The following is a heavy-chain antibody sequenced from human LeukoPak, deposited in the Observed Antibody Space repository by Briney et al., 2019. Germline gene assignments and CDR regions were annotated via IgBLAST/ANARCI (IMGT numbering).Heavy chain of an antibody. D-gene: IGHD2-2*01. J-gene: IGHJ4*02. CDR2: IKSKTDGGTT. Sequence: PGGSLRLSCAASGFTFSNAWMSWVRQAPRKGLEWVGRIKSKTDGGTTDYAAPVKGRFTISRDDSKNTLYLQMNSLKTEDTAVYYCTTDLGAYCSSTSCEHWGQGTLVTVSS. CDR3: TTDLGAYCSSTSCEH. V-gene: IGHV3-15*01. CDR1: GFTFSNAW.